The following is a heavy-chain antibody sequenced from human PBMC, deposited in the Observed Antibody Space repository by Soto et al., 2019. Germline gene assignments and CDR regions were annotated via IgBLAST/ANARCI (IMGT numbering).Heavy chain of an antibody. D-gene: IGHD4-17*01. CDR3: ATVFDV. CDR1: GFTFRSQR. CDR2: IDTDGGGT. J-gene: IGHJ4*02. Sequence: EVQLVESGGGLVQPGGSLRVSCAASGFTFRSQRIHWVRQAPGKGLEWVSRIDTDGGGTSYEDSVKGRFTISTDNAENTVYLQMNGLRVEDTAVYYCATVFDVWGQGTLVTVSS. V-gene: IGHV3-74*01.